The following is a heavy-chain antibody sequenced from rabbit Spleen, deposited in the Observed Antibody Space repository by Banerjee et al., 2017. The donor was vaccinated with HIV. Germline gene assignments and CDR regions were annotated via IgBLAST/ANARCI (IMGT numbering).Heavy chain of an antibody. CDR3: ARDSSSSFSSYGMDL. J-gene: IGHJ6*01. CDR2: IDAGSSGFT. D-gene: IGHD1-1*01. V-gene: IGHV1S40*01. Sequence: VESGGDLVKPGASLTLTCTASGFSFSSSSFSGDSYMCWVRQAPGKGLEWIACIDAGSSGFTYYASWAKGRFTISKTSSTTVTLQATSLTAADTATYFCARDSSSSFSSYGMDLWGPGTLVTVS. CDR1: GFSFSSSSFSGDSY.